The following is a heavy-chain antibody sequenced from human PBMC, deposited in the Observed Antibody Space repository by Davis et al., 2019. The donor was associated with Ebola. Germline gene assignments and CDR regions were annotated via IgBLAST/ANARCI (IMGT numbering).Heavy chain of an antibody. V-gene: IGHV1-8*01. CDR3: ARDLTSYSSSSHY. J-gene: IGHJ4*02. Sequence: ASVKVSCKASGYTFTSYDINWVRQATGQGLEWMGWMNPNSGNTGYAQKLQGRVTMTTDTSTSTAYMELRSLRSDDTAVYYCARDLTSYSSSSHYWGQGTLVTVSS. CDR1: GYTFTSYD. D-gene: IGHD6-6*01. CDR2: MNPNSGNT.